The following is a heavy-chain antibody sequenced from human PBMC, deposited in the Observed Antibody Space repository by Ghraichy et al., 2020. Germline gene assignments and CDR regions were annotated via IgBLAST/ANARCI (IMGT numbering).Heavy chain of an antibody. CDR1: GYSFTSYW. J-gene: IGHJ3*02. CDR2: IYPGDSDT. Sequence: GESLNISCKGSGYSFTSYWIGWVRQMPGKGLEWMGIIYPGDSDTRYSPSFQGQVTISADKSISTAYLQWSSLKASDTAMYYCARWETRITIFGVVIAGAFDIWGQGTMVTVSS. D-gene: IGHD3-3*01. CDR3: ARWETRITIFGVVIAGAFDI. V-gene: IGHV5-51*01.